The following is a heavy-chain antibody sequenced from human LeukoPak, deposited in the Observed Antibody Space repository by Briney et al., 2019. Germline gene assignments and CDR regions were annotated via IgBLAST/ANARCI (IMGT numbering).Heavy chain of an antibody. D-gene: IGHD3-22*01. CDR2: IYPGDSDT. J-gene: IGHJ4*02. CDR1: GYSFASYW. Sequence: GESLKISCKGSGYSFASYWIGWVRQMPGKGLEWMGIIYPGDSDTRYSPSFQGQVTISADKSISTAYLQWSSLKASDTAMYYCARLKYYDSSGYYPAPFADYWGQGTLVTVSS. CDR3: ARLKYYDSSGYYPAPFADY. V-gene: IGHV5-51*01.